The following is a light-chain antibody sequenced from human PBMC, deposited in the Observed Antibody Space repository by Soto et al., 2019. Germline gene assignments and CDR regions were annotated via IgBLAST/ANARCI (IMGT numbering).Light chain of an antibody. Sequence: DIQMTQSPSSLSASVGDRVTITCRASQGISNNLAWYQQKPGKVPKILIYAASILQSGVPSRFSGSGSGTAFTLTSSSLQPEDPATYYCQKYDSAPLTFGGGTKVEIK. CDR2: AAS. J-gene: IGKJ4*01. V-gene: IGKV1-27*01. CDR3: QKYDSAPLT. CDR1: QGISNN.